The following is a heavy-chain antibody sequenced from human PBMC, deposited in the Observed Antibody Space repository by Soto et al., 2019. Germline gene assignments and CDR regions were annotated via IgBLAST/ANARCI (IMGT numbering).Heavy chain of an antibody. CDR1: GFTFSDYA. Sequence: EVQLLESGGGLEQPGGSLRLSCAASGFTFSDYAMSWVRQAPGKGLEWVTTITGSSSNLYYTDSVKGRFAISRDNSRTILFLQMNSLTAEDTAVYYCAKGGAVYGLLTHDYWGQGTLVTVSS. D-gene: IGHD3-9*01. CDR3: AKGGAVYGLLTHDY. CDR2: ITGSSSNL. J-gene: IGHJ4*02. V-gene: IGHV3-23*01.